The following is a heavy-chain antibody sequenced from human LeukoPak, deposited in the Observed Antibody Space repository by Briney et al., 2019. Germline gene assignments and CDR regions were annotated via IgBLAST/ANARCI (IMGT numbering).Heavy chain of an antibody. CDR3: VREATAEYYFDY. CDR1: GFTFSSYE. V-gene: IGHV3-48*03. CDR2: ISTDGSTT. D-gene: IGHD6-13*01. Sequence: PGGSLRLSCAASGFTFSSYEMHWFRQVPGKGLEWISYISTDGSTTNYAESVRGRFTISRDNAKYALYLQMNSLRGEGTAFYYCVREATAEYYFDYWGQGTLVTVSS. J-gene: IGHJ4*02.